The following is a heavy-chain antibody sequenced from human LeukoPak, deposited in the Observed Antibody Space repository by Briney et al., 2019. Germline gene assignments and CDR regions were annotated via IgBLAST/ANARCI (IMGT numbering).Heavy chain of an antibody. Sequence: ASVKVSCKASGYTFTSYAMNWVRQAPGQGLEWMGWINTNTGNPTYAQGFTGRFVFSLDTSVSTAYLQISSLKAEDTAVYYCAGYCGGDCYSGGNWFDPWGQGTLVTVSS. CDR1: GYTFTSYA. CDR2: INTNTGNP. J-gene: IGHJ5*02. D-gene: IGHD2-21*02. CDR3: AGYCGGDCYSGGNWFDP. V-gene: IGHV7-4-1*02.